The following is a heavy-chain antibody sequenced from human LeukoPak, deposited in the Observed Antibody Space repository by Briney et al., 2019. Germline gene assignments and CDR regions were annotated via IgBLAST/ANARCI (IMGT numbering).Heavy chain of an antibody. J-gene: IGHJ4*02. D-gene: IGHD2-21*01. CDR3: AVAPGDY. CDR2: INPNSDYT. CDR1: GYTFTDYY. Sequence: ASVKVSCKSSGYTFTDYYIHWVRQAPGQGLEWMGWINPNSDYTFYAQKFQGRVTLTRDTSISTVYMELTTLTSDDTALYYCAVAPGDYWGQGTLVSVSA. V-gene: IGHV1-2*02.